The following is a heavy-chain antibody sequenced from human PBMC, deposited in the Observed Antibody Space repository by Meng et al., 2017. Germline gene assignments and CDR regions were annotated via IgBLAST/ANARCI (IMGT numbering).Heavy chain of an antibody. CDR3: ARDEDISAAGKLFGDY. Sequence: GQVAQSGATGKNPGASVKVSCKASGYTFPDYWLHWVRRAPGQGLEWMGRINPKSGDTHYAQRFQGRVTMTGDTSISTAYMELSGLRSDDTAMYYCARDEDISAAGKLFGDYWGQGTLVTVSS. CDR1: GYTFPDYW. J-gene: IGHJ4*02. D-gene: IGHD6-13*01. V-gene: IGHV1-2*06. CDR2: INPKSGDT.